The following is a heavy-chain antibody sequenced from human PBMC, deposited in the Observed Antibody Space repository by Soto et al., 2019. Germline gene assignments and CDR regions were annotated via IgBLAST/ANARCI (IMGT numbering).Heavy chain of an antibody. CDR2: IYYSGST. Sequence: WETLSLTCTVSGGSISSYYWSWIRQPPGKGLEWIGYIYYSGSTNYNPSLKSRVTISVDTTKNQFSLKLSSVTAADTAVYYCARDLPYGDYNYWGQGTLVTVSS. D-gene: IGHD4-17*01. V-gene: IGHV4-59*01. J-gene: IGHJ4*02. CDR1: GGSISSYY. CDR3: ARDLPYGDYNY.